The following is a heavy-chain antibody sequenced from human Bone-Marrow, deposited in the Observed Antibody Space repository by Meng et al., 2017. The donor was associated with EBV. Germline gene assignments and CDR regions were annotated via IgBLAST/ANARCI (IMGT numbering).Heavy chain of an antibody. D-gene: IGHD2/OR15-2a*01. CDR3: AKSRSSTPGIVDD. CDR1: GVSVNSGTYH. J-gene: IGHJ4*02. Sequence: QVRLQESGPGLGKPSETLSLTCVVSGVSVNSGTYHWSWIRQSPGKGLEWIGYIYDTGTTIYNPSLNSRVTILLETSKNQFSLRLHSVTTADTAVYYCAKSRSSTPGIVDDWGQGTLVTVSS. V-gene: IGHV4-61*01. CDR2: IYDTGTT.